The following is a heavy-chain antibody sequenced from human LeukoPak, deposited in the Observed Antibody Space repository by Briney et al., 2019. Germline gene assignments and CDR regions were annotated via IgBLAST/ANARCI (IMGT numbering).Heavy chain of an antibody. J-gene: IGHJ4*02. CDR3: ASRMAAAGGGLSRTFDY. CDR1: GFTFSSYG. D-gene: IGHD6-13*01. V-gene: IGHV3-33*03. CDR2: IWYDGSNK. Sequence: PGGSLRLSCAASGFTFSSYGMHWVRQAPGKGLEWVAVIWYDGSNKYYADSVKGRFTISRDNAKNSLYLQMNSLRAEDTAVYYCASRMAAAGGGLSRTFDYWGQGTLVTVSS.